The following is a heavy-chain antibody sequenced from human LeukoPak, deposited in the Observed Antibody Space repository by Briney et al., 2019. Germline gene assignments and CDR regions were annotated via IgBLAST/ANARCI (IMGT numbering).Heavy chain of an antibody. J-gene: IGHJ4*02. Sequence: GGSLRLSCAASGFNFNDYGIHWVRQAPGKGLEWVTVISYNGNNQYYADSVKGRFTISRDNSKNTVYLQMNSLRGDDTAVYYCAKEGATMGFDYWGQGIFVTVSS. V-gene: IGHV3-30*18. CDR2: ISYNGNNQ. CDR1: GFNFNDYG. CDR3: AKEGATMGFDY. D-gene: IGHD5-24*01.